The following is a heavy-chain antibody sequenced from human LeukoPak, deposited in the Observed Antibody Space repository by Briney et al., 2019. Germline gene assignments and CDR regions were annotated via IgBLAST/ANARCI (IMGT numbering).Heavy chain of an antibody. CDR2: SVGSGDGT. J-gene: IGHJ4*02. Sequence: GGSLRLSGAASGFTFSGYAMSWVRQAPGKGLEWVSGSVGSGDGTYYADSVKGRFTMSRDNSKNTLYLQMNRLRVEDTAVYYCAKDPVYSHAGSGYYYFDLWGQGTLVTVSS. V-gene: IGHV3-23*01. CDR1: GFTFSGYA. CDR3: AKDPVYSHAGSGYYYFDL. D-gene: IGHD3-22*01.